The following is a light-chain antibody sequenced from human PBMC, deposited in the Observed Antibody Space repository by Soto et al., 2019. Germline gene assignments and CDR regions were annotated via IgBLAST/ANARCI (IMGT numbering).Light chain of an antibody. CDR2: AAS. Sequence: DIQMTQSPSSLSASVGDRVTITCRASQSISSYLNWYQQKPGKAPKLLIYAASSLQSGVPSRFSGSGSGTDFTLTISSLQPEDFATYYYQQSYSTPWTFGGGTNVEIK. V-gene: IGKV1-39*01. CDR1: QSISSY. J-gene: IGKJ4*01. CDR3: QQSYSTPWT.